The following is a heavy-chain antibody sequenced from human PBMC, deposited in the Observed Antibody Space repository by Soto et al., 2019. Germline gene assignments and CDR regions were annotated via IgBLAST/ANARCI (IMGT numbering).Heavy chain of an antibody. J-gene: IGHJ4*02. D-gene: IGHD6-19*01. Sequence: GGSLRLSCAASGFTFDDYAMHWFRQAPGKGLEWVSGISWNSGSIGYADSVKGRFTISRDNAKNSLYLQMNSLRAEDTALYYCAKDKGYSSGPGLDYWGQGTLVTVSS. CDR1: GFTFDDYA. V-gene: IGHV3-9*01. CDR3: AKDKGYSSGPGLDY. CDR2: ISWNSGSI.